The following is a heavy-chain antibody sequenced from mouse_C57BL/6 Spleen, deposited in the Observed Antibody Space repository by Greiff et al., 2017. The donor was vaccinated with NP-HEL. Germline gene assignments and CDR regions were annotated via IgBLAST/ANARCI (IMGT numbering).Heavy chain of an antibody. CDR1: GYTFTSYW. V-gene: IGHV1-55*01. Sequence: QVQLKQPGAELVKPGASVKMSCKASGYTFTSYWITWVKQRPGQGLEWIGDIYPGSGSTNCNEKFKSKATLTVDTSSSTAYMQLSSLTSEDSAVYYCARQVSSYWYFDVWGTGTTVTVSS. CDR2: IYPGSGST. CDR3: ARQVSSYWYFDV. D-gene: IGHD1-1*01. J-gene: IGHJ1*03.